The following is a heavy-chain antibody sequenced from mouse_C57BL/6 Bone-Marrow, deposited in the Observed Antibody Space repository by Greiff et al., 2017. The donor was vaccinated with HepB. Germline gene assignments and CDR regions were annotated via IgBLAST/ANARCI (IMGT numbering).Heavy chain of an antibody. D-gene: IGHD1-1*01. V-gene: IGHV1-69*01. CDR3: ARRPYLSLYYYGSSYAFDV. Sequence: QVQLQQPGAELVMPGASVKLSCKASGYTFTSYWMHWVKQRPGQGLEWIGEIDPSDSYTNYNQKFKGKSTLTVDKSSSTAYMQLSSLTSEDSAVYYCARRPYLSLYYYGSSYAFDVWGTGTTVTVSS. CDR1: GYTFTSYW. J-gene: IGHJ1*03. CDR2: IDPSDSYT.